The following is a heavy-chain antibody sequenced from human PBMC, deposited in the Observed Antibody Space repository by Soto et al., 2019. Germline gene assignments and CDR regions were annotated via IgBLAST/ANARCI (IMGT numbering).Heavy chain of an antibody. D-gene: IGHD3-22*01. CDR3: AKEGYDSSGYDY. CDR2: ISYDGSNK. Sequence: GGSLRLSCAASGFTFISYGMHWGRQAPGKGLEWVAVISYDGSNKYYADSVKGRFTISRDNSKNTLYLQMNSLRAEDTAVYYCAKEGYDSSGYDYWGQGTLVTVSS. CDR1: GFTFISYG. V-gene: IGHV3-30*18. J-gene: IGHJ4*02.